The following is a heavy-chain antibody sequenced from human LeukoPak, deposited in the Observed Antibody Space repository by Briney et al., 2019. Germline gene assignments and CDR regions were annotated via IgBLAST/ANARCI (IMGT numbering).Heavy chain of an antibody. V-gene: IGHV4-39*02. D-gene: IGHD1-26*01. CDR2: THYSGET. CDR1: GFYIYTGGYY. CDR3: ARQTTGSFQWTFDN. Sequence: TSETLSHTCTVSGFYIYTGGYYWGWIRRPPGKGLEWIGTTHYSGETFYNPTLKSRVTMSVDTSRNHFSLRLDSVTAADTAVYYCARQTTGSFQWTFDNWGLGTLVTVSS. J-gene: IGHJ4*02.